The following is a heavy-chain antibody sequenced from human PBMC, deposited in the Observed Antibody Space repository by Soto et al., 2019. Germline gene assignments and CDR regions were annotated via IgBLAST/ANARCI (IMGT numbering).Heavy chain of an antibody. V-gene: IGHV1-18*01. Sequence: GSVKVSCKASGYTFPNYCINWVRQAPGQGLEWMGWISAFNGKTIYAQRFQGKFTMTTDTSATIAYMALRSLESDDTAVYYCARGQGDNGYDLQIDHWGQGTLVTVSS. CDR3: ARGQGDNGYDLQIDH. CDR2: ISAFNGKT. J-gene: IGHJ4*02. CDR1: GYTFPNYC. D-gene: IGHD5-12*01.